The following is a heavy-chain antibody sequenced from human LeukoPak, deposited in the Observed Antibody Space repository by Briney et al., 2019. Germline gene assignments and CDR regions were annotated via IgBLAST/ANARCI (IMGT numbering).Heavy chain of an antibody. Sequence: NLGESLKISCKGSGYSFPSYWIGWVRQMPGKGLEWMGRIDPSDSYTNYSPSFQGHVTISADKSISTAYLQWSSLKASDTAMYYCARRDILTGYGYWYFDLWGRGTLVTVSS. J-gene: IGHJ2*01. CDR1: GYSFPSYW. D-gene: IGHD3-9*01. CDR2: IDPSDSYT. V-gene: IGHV5-10-1*01. CDR3: ARRDILTGYGYWYFDL.